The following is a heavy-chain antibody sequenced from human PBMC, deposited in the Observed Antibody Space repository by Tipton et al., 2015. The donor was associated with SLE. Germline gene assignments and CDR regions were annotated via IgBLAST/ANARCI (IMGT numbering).Heavy chain of an antibody. CDR2: ISDGGDLK. J-gene: IGHJ4*02. CDR3: ARGGAYHDSSCDIYS. Sequence: SLRLSCAASGFTFSDYDMSWFRQAPGKGLEWVSYISDGGDLKYYADSVKGRFTISRDNAKDSLYLQVNSLRAEDTAVYYCARGGAYHDSSCDIYSWGQGTLVCASS. CDR1: GFTFSDYD. V-gene: IGHV3-11*01. D-gene: IGHD3-22*01.